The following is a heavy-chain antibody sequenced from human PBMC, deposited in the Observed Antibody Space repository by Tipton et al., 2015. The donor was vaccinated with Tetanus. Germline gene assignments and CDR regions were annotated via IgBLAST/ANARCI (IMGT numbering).Heavy chain of an antibody. V-gene: IGHV1-2*02. Sequence: QLVQSGAEVKKPGASVKVSCKASGYTFTGYYMHWVRQAPGQGLEWMGWINPNSGGTNYAQKFQGRVTMTRDTSISTAYMEVSRLRSDDTAVYYCARDAGPAGGGSFDYWGQGTLVTVAS. CDR2: INPNSGGT. J-gene: IGHJ4*02. CDR1: GYTFTGYY. D-gene: IGHD3-16*01. CDR3: ARDAGPAGGGSFDY.